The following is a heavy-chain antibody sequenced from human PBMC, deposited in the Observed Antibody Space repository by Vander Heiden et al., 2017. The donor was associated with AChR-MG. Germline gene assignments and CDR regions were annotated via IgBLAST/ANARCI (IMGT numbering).Heavy chain of an antibody. CDR2: INHSGST. CDR3: ARGGGSRSSPRH. Sequence: QVQLQQWGAGLLKPSETLSLTCAVYGGSFSGYYWSWIRQPPGKGLEWIGEINHSGSTNYNPSLKSRVTISVDTSKNQFSLKLSSVTAADTAVYYCARGGGSRSSPRHWGQGTLVTVSS. J-gene: IGHJ4*02. D-gene: IGHD1-26*01. V-gene: IGHV4-34*01. CDR1: GGSFSGYY.